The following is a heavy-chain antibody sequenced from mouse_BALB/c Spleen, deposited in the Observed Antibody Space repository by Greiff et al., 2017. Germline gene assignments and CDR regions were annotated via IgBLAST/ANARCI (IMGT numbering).Heavy chain of an antibody. CDR3: AREEGLGLRHFAY. CDR2: ISNGGGST. V-gene: IGHV5-12-2*01. J-gene: IGHJ3*01. D-gene: IGHD1-2*01. CDR1: GFTFSSYT. Sequence: EVQLVESGGGLVQPGGSLKLSCAASGFTFSSYTMSWVRQTPEKRLEWVAYISNGGGSTYYPDTVKGRFTISRDNAKNTLYLQMSSLKSEDTAMYYCAREEGLGLRHFAYWGQGTLVTVSA.